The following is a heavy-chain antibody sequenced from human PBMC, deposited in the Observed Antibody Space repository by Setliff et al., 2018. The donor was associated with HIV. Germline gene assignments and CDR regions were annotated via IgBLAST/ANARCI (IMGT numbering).Heavy chain of an antibody. CDR1: GGPINNYY. Sequence: PSETLSLTCTVSGGPINNYYWSWIRQPPGKGLEWIGYIYPNGSPDYPSGNIVYNPSFRSRVTLSLDTSKNQFSLKLTSVTAADAAVYYCARARGGCSGGSCPAHHYYYYMDVWGKGTTVTVS. V-gene: IGHV4-4*08. D-gene: IGHD2-15*01. CDR2: IYPNGSP. J-gene: IGHJ6*03. CDR3: ARARGGCSGGSCPAHHYYYYMDV.